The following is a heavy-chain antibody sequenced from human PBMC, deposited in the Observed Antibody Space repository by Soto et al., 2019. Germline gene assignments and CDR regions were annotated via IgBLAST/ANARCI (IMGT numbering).Heavy chain of an antibody. CDR2: IYWDDDK. V-gene: IGHV2-5*02. CDR1: GFSLSTSGVG. D-gene: IGHD4-17*01. J-gene: IGHJ3*02. Sequence: QITLKESGPPLVKPTQTLTLTCTFSGFSLSTSGVGVGWIRQPPGKALELLALIYWDDDKRYSPSLKSRLTITKDTSKNQVVLTMTNMDPVDTATYYCAHPQSYYGVHGGAFDIWGQGTMVTVSS. CDR3: AHPQSYYGVHGGAFDI.